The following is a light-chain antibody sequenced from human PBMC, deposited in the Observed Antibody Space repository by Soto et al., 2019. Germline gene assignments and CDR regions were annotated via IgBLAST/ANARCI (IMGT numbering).Light chain of an antibody. CDR3: QQANTYPHT. CDR2: AAS. J-gene: IGKJ2*01. Sequence: DIPMTQSPSSVSASVGDRVTITCRASQGLGSWLAWYQQKPGKAPQLLIYAASNLHSGVPSRFSGSGSGTDFTLPISSLQPEDFATYYCQQANTYPHTFGQGTKLHIK. V-gene: IGKV1-12*01. CDR1: QGLGSW.